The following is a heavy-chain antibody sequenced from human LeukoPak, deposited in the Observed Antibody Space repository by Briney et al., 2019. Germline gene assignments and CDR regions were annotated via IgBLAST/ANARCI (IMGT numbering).Heavy chain of an antibody. CDR1: GYTFTSYD. D-gene: IGHD3-22*01. CDR3: ARVPVGYYDSSGYHYYYYYYMDV. V-gene: IGHV1-8*01. Sequence: ASVKVSCKASGYTFTSYDINWVRQAPGQGLEWMGWMNPNSGNTGYAQKFQGRVTITRNTSISTAYMELSSLRSEDTAVYYCARVPVGYYDSSGYHYYYYYYMDVWGQGTLVTVSS. J-gene: IGHJ6*03. CDR2: MNPNSGNT.